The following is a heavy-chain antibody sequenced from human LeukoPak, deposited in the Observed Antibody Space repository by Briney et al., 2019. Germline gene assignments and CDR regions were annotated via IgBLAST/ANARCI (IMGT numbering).Heavy chain of an antibody. D-gene: IGHD3-10*01. CDR1: GFTFSSYS. V-gene: IGHV3-21*01. Sequence: PEGSLRLSCAASGFTFSSYSMNWVRQAPGEGLEWVSSISSSSSYIYYADSVKGRFTFSRDNATHSLYLQMNSLRAEDTAVYYCARDLNVGGYGSGSSPLDYWGQGTLVTVSS. J-gene: IGHJ4*02. CDR3: ARDLNVGGYGSGSSPLDY. CDR2: ISSSSSYI.